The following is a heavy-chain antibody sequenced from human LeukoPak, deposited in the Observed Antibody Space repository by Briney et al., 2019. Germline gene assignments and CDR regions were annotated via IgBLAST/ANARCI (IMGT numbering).Heavy chain of an antibody. D-gene: IGHD6-6*01. J-gene: IGHJ4*02. V-gene: IGHV1-8*02. CDR1: GYTFSSYD. CDR3: ARLPKYSRPLGY. CDR2: MNPNSGNT. Sequence: ASVKVSCKASGYTFSSYDINWVRQATGQGLEWMGWMNPNSGNTAYAQKFQGRVTMSRDTSISTAYMELSSLRSEDTAVYYCARLPKYSRPLGYWGQGTLVTVSS.